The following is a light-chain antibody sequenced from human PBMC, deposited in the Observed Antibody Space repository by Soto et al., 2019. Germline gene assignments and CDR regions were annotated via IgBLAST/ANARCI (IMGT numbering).Light chain of an antibody. CDR1: NIGSKS. Sequence: SYELTQPPSVSVAPGQTARITCGGDNIGSKSVHWYQQKSGQAPVLVVYDDSDRPSGIPERISGSNSGDTATLTISWVGAGDEADYYCQVWDISSDDLVFGGGTKLTVL. CDR2: DDS. CDR3: QVWDISSDDLV. V-gene: IGLV3-21*02. J-gene: IGLJ2*01.